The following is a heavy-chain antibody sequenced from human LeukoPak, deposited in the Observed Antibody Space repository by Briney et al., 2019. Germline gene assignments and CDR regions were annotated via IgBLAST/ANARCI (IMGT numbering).Heavy chain of an antibody. D-gene: IGHD3-10*01. J-gene: IGHJ4*02. CDR3: ARDGFAMMGSAVGYFDY. Sequence: ASVKVSCKASGYTFTSYGLSWVRQAPGQGLEWMGWISTYNDNTHYAQKFQGRVTMTTDTSTNTAYMELSSLRSEDMAVYYCARDGFAMMGSAVGYFDYWGQGTLVTVSS. CDR1: GYTFTSYG. CDR2: ISTYNDNT. V-gene: IGHV1-18*03.